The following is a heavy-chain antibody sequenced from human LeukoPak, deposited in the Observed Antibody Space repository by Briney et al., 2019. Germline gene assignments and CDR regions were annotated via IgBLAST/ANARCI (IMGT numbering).Heavy chain of an antibody. CDR3: TRHSYYSDSNAYYLFDY. CDR2: IRSKANSYAT. J-gene: IGHJ4*02. Sequence: GGSLRLSCAASGFTFSSYVMHWVRQASGKGLEWVGRIRSKANSYATAYAASVKGRFTISRDDSKNTAYLQMNSLKTEDTAVYYCTRHSYYSDSNAYYLFDYWGQGTLVTVSS. CDR1: GFTFSSYV. V-gene: IGHV3-73*01. D-gene: IGHD3-22*01.